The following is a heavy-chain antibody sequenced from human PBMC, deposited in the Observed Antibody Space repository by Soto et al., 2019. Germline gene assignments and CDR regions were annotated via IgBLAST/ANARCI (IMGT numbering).Heavy chain of an antibody. V-gene: IGHV4-34*01. CDR2: INHSGST. J-gene: IGHJ4*02. Sequence: PSETLSLTCAVYGGSFRGYDWSWIRQPPGKGLEWMGEINHSGSTNYNPSLKSRVTISVDTSKNQFSLKLSSVTAADTAVYYCARGVGYCSGGSCYGVGYWGQGTLVTVSS. D-gene: IGHD2-15*01. CDR3: ARGVGYCSGGSCYGVGY. CDR1: GGSFRGYD.